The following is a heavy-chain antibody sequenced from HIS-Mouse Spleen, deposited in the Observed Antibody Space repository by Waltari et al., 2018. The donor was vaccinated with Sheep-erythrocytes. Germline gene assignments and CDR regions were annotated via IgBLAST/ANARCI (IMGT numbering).Heavy chain of an antibody. Sequence: AASGFTFSSYAMSWVRQAPGKGLEWVSAISGSGGSTYYADSVKGRFTISRDNSKNTLDLQMNSLRAEDTAVYYCAKGDITMVRGVSGYWGQGTLVTVSS. V-gene: IGHV3-23*01. CDR3: AKGDITMVRGVSGY. D-gene: IGHD3-10*01. J-gene: IGHJ4*02. CDR2: ISGSGGST. CDR1: GFTFSSYA.